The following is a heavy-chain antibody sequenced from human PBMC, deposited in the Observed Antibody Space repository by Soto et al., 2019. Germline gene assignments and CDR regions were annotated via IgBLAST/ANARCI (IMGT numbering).Heavy chain of an antibody. CDR1: GFTFSSYA. Sequence: EVQLLESGGGLVQPGGSLRLSCAASGFTFSSYAMSWVRQAPGKGLEWVSAISGSGGSTYYADSVKGRFTISRDNSKNTLYLQMNSLSAEYTAVYYCAKAPYYYDSIEIGFDIWGQGTMVTVSS. CDR3: AKAPYYYDSIEIGFDI. CDR2: ISGSGGST. D-gene: IGHD3-22*01. V-gene: IGHV3-23*01. J-gene: IGHJ3*02.